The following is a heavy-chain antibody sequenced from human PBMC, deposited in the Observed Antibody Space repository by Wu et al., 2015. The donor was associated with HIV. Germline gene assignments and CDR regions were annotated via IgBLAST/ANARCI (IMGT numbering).Heavy chain of an antibody. CDR3: ARVSCSDGSCYLYFDY. CDR1: GYTFTNNY. D-gene: IGHD2-15*01. Sequence: QVQLVQSGAEVKKPGASVKVSCKASGYTFTNNYIHWVRQAPGQGLEWMGIVNPSGGYTNSAQKFQGRVTMTSDTSTSTVSMELSRLRSEDTAVYYCARVSCSDGSCYLYFDYWGQGTLVTVSS. CDR2: VNPSGGYT. J-gene: IGHJ4*02. V-gene: IGHV1-46*01.